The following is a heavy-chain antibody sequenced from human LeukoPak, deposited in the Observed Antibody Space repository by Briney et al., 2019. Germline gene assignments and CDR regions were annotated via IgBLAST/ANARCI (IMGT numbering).Heavy chain of an antibody. CDR1: GYSISSGYY. CDR2: IYHSGST. CDR3: AREIVVVPAAYDY. Sequence: PSETLSLTCTVSGYSISSGYYWGWIRQPPVKGLEWIGSIYHSGSTYYNPSLKSRVTISVDTSKNQFPLKLSSVTAADTAVYYCAREIVVVPAAYDYWGQGTLVTVSS. D-gene: IGHD2-2*01. V-gene: IGHV4-38-2*02. J-gene: IGHJ4*02.